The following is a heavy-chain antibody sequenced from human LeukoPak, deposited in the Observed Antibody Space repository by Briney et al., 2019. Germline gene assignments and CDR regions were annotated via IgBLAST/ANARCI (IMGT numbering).Heavy chain of an antibody. J-gene: IGHJ3*02. CDR3: AAVVPAAMAWEAFDI. Sequence: SETLSLTCTVSGGSISSGGYYWSWIRQHPGKGLEWIGYIYYSGSTYYNPSLKSRVTISVDTSKNQFSLKLSSVTAADTAVYYCAAVVPAAMAWEAFDIWGQGTMVTVSS. CDR1: GGSISSGGYY. V-gene: IGHV4-31*03. D-gene: IGHD2-2*01. CDR2: IYYSGST.